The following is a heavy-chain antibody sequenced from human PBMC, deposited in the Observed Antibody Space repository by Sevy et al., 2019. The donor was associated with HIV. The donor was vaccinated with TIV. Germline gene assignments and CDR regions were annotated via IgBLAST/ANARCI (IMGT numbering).Heavy chain of an antibody. D-gene: IGHD4-17*01. CDR2: IGASGVAT. CDR1: GFTFGAYA. V-gene: IGHV3-23*01. J-gene: IGHJ5*02. Sequence: GGSLRLSCTASGFTFGAYAMNWVRQAPGEGLEWVSGIGASGVATYYADSVKGRLTVSRENSNNTLFLQMNSLRDEDTAIYYCARRRVTDGDYVGLDPWGQGTLVTVSS. CDR3: ARRRVTDGDYVGLDP.